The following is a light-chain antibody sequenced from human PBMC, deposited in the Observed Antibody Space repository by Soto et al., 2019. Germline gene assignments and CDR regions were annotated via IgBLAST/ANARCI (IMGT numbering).Light chain of an antibody. V-gene: IGKV3-11*01. CDR1: QSFRGL. CDR2: DAY. CDR3: QQRSNWPIT. Sequence: EVVLTQSPATLSLSPGERATLSCRASQSFRGLLAWYQQKPGQAPRLLIYDAYNRATGIPPRFSGSGSGTDFTLTISSLEPEDFAVYYCQQRSNWPITFGQGTRLEIK. J-gene: IGKJ5*01.